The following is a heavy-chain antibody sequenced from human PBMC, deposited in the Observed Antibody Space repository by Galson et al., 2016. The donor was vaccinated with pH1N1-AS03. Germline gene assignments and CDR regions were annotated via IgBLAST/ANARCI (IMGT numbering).Heavy chain of an antibody. D-gene: IGHD3-16*01. V-gene: IGHV3-53*01. CDR2: IYGGGDT. CDR1: GFTINNNY. Sequence: SLRLSCAVSGFTINNNYMSWVRQAPGKGLEWVSVIYGGGDTFYADSVKGRFTISRDNSKNTAYPQMNSLRVEDTAVYYCAREPWGSTQGEYWGQGTLVTVSS. CDR3: AREPWGSTQGEY. J-gene: IGHJ4*02.